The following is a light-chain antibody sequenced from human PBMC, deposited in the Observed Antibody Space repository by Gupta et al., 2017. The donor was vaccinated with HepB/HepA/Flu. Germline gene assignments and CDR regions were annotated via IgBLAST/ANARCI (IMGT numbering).Light chain of an antibody. CDR3: QQTYTAPGS. J-gene: IGKJ2*04. V-gene: IGKV1-39*01. CDR1: QNIRIS. CDR2: SAS. Sequence: IRMTKSPSSLSASVGDTVSITCRASQNIRISLNWYQQKPGKAPKLLMYSASSLQSGVSSTFSGSGSGTDFTLTINDLQPEDFATYYCQQTYTAPGSFGQGTKLEIK.